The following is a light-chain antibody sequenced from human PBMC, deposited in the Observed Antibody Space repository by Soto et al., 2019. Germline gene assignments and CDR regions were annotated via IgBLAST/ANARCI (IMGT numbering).Light chain of an antibody. CDR3: QQRGNLPRSIT. V-gene: IGKV3-11*01. CDR1: QSVSSY. Sequence: EIVLTQSPCTLSLSPAAIATLSFRASQSVSSYLAWYQQTPGQAPRLLLYDASNRAPGTPVRFSGSWSGTDFTLTNSSLEPEDFAVYYCQQRGNLPRSITYGQGTRLEIK. CDR2: DAS. J-gene: IGKJ5*01.